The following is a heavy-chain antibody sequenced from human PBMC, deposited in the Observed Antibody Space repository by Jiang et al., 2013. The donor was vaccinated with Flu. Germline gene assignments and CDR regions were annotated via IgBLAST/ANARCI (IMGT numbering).Heavy chain of an antibody. J-gene: IGHJ4*02. CDR3: ARENGDTAMVYFDY. Sequence: GPGLVKPSETLSLTCTVSGGSVSTGFSYWTWIRQPPGRGLEWIGYIYDSGSTNYNPSLKSRVTISLDTSKNQLSLKLSSVTAADTAVYYCARENGDTAMVYFDYWGQGTLVTVSS. CDR2: IYDSGST. V-gene: IGHV4-61*01. D-gene: IGHD5-18*01. CDR1: GGSVSTGFSY.